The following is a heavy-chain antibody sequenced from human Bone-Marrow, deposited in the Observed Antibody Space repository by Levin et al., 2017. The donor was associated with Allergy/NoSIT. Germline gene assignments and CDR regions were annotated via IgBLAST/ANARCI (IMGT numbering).Heavy chain of an antibody. D-gene: IGHD1-1*01. Sequence: SQTLSLTCTVSGGSIITGNYYWSWIRQHPGKGLEWIGHIYYSGSTYYNPSLKSRHTISVDTSQNQFSLKVSSVTDADTAVYYCARVKNAGGRGWFDAWGQGAQVTVAP. CDR1: GGSIITGNYY. V-gene: IGHV4-31*03. J-gene: IGHJ5*02. CDR2: IYYSGST. CDR3: ARVKNAGGRGWFDA.